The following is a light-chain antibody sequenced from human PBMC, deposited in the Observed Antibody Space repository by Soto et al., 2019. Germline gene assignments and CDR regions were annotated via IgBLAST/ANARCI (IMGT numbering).Light chain of an antibody. CDR2: AAS. J-gene: IGKJ5*01. CDR3: QQLYTFPLT. V-gene: IGKV1-12*01. Sequence: DIQMTQSPSSVSASVGDIVTITCRASQGISSWLAWYQQKPGRAPNLLIYAASSLQSGVPLRFSGSGSGTDFTLSISSLQPEDVATYYCQQLYTFPLTFGQGTRLEIK. CDR1: QGISSW.